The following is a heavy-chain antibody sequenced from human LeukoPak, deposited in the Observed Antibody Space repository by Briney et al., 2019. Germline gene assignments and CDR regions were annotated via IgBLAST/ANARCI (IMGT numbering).Heavy chain of an antibody. V-gene: IGHV1-2*04. CDR2: INPNSGGT. J-gene: IGHJ4*02. CDR1: GYTFTGYY. Sequence: ASVKVSCKASGYTFTGYYMHWVRQAPGQGLEWMGWINPNSGGTNYAQKFQGWVTMTRDTSISTAYKELSRLRSDDTAVYYCARASIDYGDYVFDYWGQGTLVTVSS. D-gene: IGHD4-17*01. CDR3: ARASIDYGDYVFDY.